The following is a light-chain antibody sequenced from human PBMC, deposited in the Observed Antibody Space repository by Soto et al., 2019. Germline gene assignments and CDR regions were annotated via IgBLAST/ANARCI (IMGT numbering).Light chain of an antibody. CDR1: SSNIGAGYD. J-gene: IGLJ2*01. V-gene: IGLV1-40*01. CDR2: GNT. CDR3: SSYTSSSTLAV. Sequence: QSVLTQPPSVSGAPGQRVTISCTGSSSNIGAGYDVHWYQQLPGRAPKLLIYGNTNRPSGVPDRFSGSKSGTSASLAITGLQAEDEADYYCSSYTSSSTLAVFGGGTKVTVL.